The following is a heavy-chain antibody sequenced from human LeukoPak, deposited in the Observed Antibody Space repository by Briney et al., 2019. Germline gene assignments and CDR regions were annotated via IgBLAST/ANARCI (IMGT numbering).Heavy chain of an antibody. J-gene: IGHJ4*02. CDR2: ISSSSSYI. D-gene: IGHD6-13*01. CDR3: ASYSSSWYMFFDY. Sequence: SGGYLRRYCAASGFTFSTYSIIWVRQAPGRGLDWVSSISSSSSYIYYADSVKGRFTISRDNAKNSLYLQMNGLTAEDTAVYYCASYSSSWYMFFDYWGQGTLVTVSS. CDR1: GFTFSTYS. V-gene: IGHV3-21*04.